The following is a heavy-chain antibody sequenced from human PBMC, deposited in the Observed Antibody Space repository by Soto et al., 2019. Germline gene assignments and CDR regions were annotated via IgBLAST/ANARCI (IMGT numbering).Heavy chain of an antibody. CDR3: ARMGAVPYYYYGLDV. D-gene: IGHD3-16*01. V-gene: IGHV1-18*01. CDR2: ISGYNANT. CDR1: GYSFTRYG. Sequence: QVQLVQSGAEVKKPGASVKVSCKASGYSFTRYGISWVRQAPGQGLEWMGWISGYNANTNYPENLQGRVTMTTDTSTRTGYMAVRNMISDDTAVYYCARMGAVPYYYYGLDVWGQGTTVTVSS. J-gene: IGHJ6*02.